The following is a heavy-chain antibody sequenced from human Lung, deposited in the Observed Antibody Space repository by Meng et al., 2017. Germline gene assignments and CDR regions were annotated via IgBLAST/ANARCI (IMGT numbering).Heavy chain of an antibody. CDR1: GASIDTENW. V-gene: IGHV4-4*02. D-gene: IGHD3-22*01. J-gene: IGHJ4*02. CDR3: ARGYYSDSH. CDR2: IHHSGST. Sequence: QVQLQESGPGLVKPSGALSLTCAVSGASIDTENWWTWVRQSPGKGLEWIGEIHHSGSTNYNPSLKSRVILSVDKSKNQFSLKVNSVTAADTAVYYCARGYYSDSHWGQGTLVTVSS.